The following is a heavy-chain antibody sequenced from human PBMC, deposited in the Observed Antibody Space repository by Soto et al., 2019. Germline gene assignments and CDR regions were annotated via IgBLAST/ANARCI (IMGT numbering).Heavy chain of an antibody. CDR3: ARVGY. CDR2: SSSASSET. J-gene: IGHJ4*02. Sequence: PWGSLRLSCEACGFTFSRDSMNGARQVPGKGPEGDASSSSASSETWYADPVKGRHIISRDNPQNSLFLQMNTLRHQDSAIYYCARVGYWGPGTRVTVAS. V-gene: IGHV3-21*01. CDR1: GFTFSRDS.